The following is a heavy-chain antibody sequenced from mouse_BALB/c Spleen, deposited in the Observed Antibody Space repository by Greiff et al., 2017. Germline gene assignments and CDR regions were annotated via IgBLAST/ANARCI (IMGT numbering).Heavy chain of an antibody. CDR1: GYTFTSFG. J-gene: IGHJ2*01. Sequence: EVKLLESGGGLVQPGGSRKLSCAASGYTFTSFGMHWVRQAPEKGLEWVAYISSCSSAIYYTDTVKGRFTISRDNPKNTLFVQMTRLRSEDTAMYYCAYRGFDDWGQGTTLTVSS. V-gene: IGHV5-17*02. D-gene: IGHD2-14*01. CDR2: ISSCSSAI. CDR3: AYRGFDD.